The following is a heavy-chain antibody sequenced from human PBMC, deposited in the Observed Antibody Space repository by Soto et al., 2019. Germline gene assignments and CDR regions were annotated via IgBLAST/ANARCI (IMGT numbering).Heavy chain of an antibody. J-gene: IGHJ4*02. CDR3: AKDFVLGGYVDTAMAFDY. CDR1: GFTFSSYA. D-gene: IGHD5-18*01. V-gene: IGHV3-23*01. Sequence: GGSLRLSCAASGFTFSSYAMSWVRQAPGKGLEWVSAISGSGGSTYYADSVKGRFTISRDNSKNTLYLQMNSLRAEDTAVYYCAKDFVLGGYVDTAMAFDYWGQGTLVTVSS. CDR2: ISGSGGST.